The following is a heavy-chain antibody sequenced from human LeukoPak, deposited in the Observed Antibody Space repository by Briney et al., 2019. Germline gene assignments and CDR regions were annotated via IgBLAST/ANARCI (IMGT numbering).Heavy chain of an antibody. D-gene: IGHD2-8*02. Sequence: PGGSLRLSCVASGFTYANYAMNWVRQAPGKRLEWVASITGTCGRGGIYYADSVKGRFTISRDNSKNTLFLQMSSLRAEDTAVYHCAKGDRGHCTGVKCYPFDYWGQGTVVTVSS. CDR2: ITGTCGRGGI. CDR1: GFTYANYA. J-gene: IGHJ4*02. V-gene: IGHV3-23*01. CDR3: AKGDRGHCTGVKCYPFDY.